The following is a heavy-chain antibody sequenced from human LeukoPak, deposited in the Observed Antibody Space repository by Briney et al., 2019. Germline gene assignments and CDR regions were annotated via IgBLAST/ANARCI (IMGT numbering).Heavy chain of an antibody. Sequence: SETLSLTCAVYVGSFSDYYWSWIRQPPGKGLEWIGEINYSGSTNYNPSLKSRVTMSVDTSKNQFSLKLSSVTAADTAMYYCARGDFPGYGSGSYPYWGQGTLVAVSS. CDR2: INYSGST. D-gene: IGHD3-10*01. V-gene: IGHV4-34*01. CDR1: VGSFSDYY. CDR3: ARGDFPGYGSGSYPY. J-gene: IGHJ4*02.